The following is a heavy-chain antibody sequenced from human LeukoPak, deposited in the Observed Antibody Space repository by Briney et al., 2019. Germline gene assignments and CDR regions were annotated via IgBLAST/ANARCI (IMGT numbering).Heavy chain of an antibody. CDR3: ARSPLGASAWGFDY. Sequence: SETLSLTCTVSGGSISSYYWSWIRQPSGKGLEWIGYIYYSGSTNYNPSLKSRVTISVDTSKNQFSLKLSSVTAADTAVYYCARSPLGASAWGFDYWGQGTLVTVSS. V-gene: IGHV4-59*01. J-gene: IGHJ4*02. CDR1: GGSISSYY. CDR2: IYYSGST. D-gene: IGHD1-26*01.